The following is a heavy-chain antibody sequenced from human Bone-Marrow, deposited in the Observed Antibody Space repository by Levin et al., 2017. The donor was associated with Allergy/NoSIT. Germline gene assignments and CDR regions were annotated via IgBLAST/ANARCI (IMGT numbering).Heavy chain of an antibody. CDR2: ISSDDSST. CDR1: GFTFRSYW. D-gene: IGHD1-14*01. V-gene: IGHV3-74*01. CDR3: ARGTIDWRNGLDI. Sequence: PGESLKISCAASGFTFRSYWMHWVRQAPGKGLVWVSRISSDDSSTNYADSVKGRFSISRDNAKNTLFLQMDSLGVDDTAVYYCARGTIDWRNGLDIWGRGTMVTVAS. J-gene: IGHJ3*02.